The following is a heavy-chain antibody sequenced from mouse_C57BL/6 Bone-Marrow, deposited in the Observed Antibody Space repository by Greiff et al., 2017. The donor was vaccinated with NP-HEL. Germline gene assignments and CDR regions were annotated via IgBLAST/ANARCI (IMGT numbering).Heavy chain of an antibody. D-gene: IGHD2-1*01. J-gene: IGHJ2*01. CDR2: IRSKSSNYAT. V-gene: IGHV10-3*01. Sequence: VQLKESGGGLVQPKGSLKLSCAASGFTFNTYAMHWVRQAPGKGLEWVARIRSKSSNYATYYADSVNDRFTISRDDSQSMLYLQMNNLKTEDTAMYYCVREGGYGNSFDYWGQGTTLTVSS. CDR3: VREGGYGNSFDY. CDR1: GFTFNTYA.